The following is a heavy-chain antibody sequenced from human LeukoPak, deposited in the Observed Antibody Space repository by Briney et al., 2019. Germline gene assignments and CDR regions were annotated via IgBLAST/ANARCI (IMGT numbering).Heavy chain of an antibody. Sequence: SETLSLTCTVSGGSISSYYWSWIRQPSGKGLEWIGRIYTSGSTNYNPSLKSRVTMSVDTSKNQFSLKLSSVTAADTAVYYCARSPNRYYYDSSGYRSDAFDIWGQGTMVTVSS. CDR2: IYTSGST. CDR3: ARSPNRYYYDSSGYRSDAFDI. D-gene: IGHD3-22*01. CDR1: GGSISSYY. V-gene: IGHV4-4*07. J-gene: IGHJ3*02.